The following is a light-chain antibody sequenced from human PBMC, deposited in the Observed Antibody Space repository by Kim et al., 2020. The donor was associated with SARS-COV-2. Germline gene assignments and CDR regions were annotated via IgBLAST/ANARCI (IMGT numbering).Light chain of an antibody. J-gene: IGLJ3*02. Sequence: QSVLTQPPSESGAPGQTVTISRTGNTSNIGTHYNVHWYQQIPGMAPKVLIYGNTNRPSGVPDRFSGSKSGASASLAITGLQAEDEADYYGQSYDASLSAWVFCGGTKVTVL. V-gene: IGLV1-40*01. CDR1: TSNIGTHYN. CDR2: GNT. CDR3: QSYDASLSAWV.